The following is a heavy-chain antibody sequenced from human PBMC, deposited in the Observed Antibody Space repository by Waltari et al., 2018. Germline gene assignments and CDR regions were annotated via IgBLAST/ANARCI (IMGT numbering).Heavy chain of an antibody. CDR1: GGSFSGYY. CDR2: INHSGST. J-gene: IGHJ6*02. CDR3: ARDRYCSSTSCYDWFAYYYYGMDV. Sequence: QVQLQQWGAGLLKPSETLSLTCAVYGGSFSGYYWSWIRQPPGKGLGWIGEINHSGSTNYNPSLKSRVTISVDTSKNQFSLKLSSVTAADTAVYYCARDRYCSSTSCYDWFAYYYYGMDVWGQGTTVTVSS. D-gene: IGHD2-2*01. V-gene: IGHV4-34*01.